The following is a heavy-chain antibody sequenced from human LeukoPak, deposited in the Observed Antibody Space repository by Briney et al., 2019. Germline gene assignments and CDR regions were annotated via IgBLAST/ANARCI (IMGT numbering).Heavy chain of an antibody. J-gene: IGHJ5*02. Sequence: SETLSLTCAVYGGSFSGYYWSWIRQPPGKGLEWIGEINHSGSTNYNPSLKSRVTISVDTSKNQFSLKLSSVTAADTAVYYCAGGPYDFWSGYYRRPGWFDPWGQGTLVTVSS. CDR2: INHSGST. D-gene: IGHD3-3*01. CDR1: GGSFSGYY. CDR3: AGGPYDFWSGYYRRPGWFDP. V-gene: IGHV4-34*01.